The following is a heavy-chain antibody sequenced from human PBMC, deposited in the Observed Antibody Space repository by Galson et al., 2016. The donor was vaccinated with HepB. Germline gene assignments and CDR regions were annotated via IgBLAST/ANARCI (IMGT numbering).Heavy chain of an antibody. J-gene: IGHJ6*04. Sequence: SLRLSCAASGFTFRNYGMTWVHQAPGKGLEVVSSISRSGDSTDYADSVKGRFTISRDNSKNTLSLQMNSLTADDTAIYYCVQGSTAPAVWGKGTTVTVSS. D-gene: IGHD2-2*01. CDR3: VQGSTAPAV. CDR1: GFTFRNYG. V-gene: IGHV3-23*01. CDR2: ISRSGDST.